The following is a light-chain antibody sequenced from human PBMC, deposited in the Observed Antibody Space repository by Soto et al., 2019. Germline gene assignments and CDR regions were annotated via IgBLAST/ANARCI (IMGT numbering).Light chain of an antibody. Sequence: EIVMTQSPATLSVSPGERATLSCRASQSVSSNLAWYQQKPGQAPKLLIYGASTRTTGIPARFSGSGSGTEFPLTITSLQYEDFAVYYCLQYTDWRTFGQGTKVEIK. CDR1: QSVSSN. J-gene: IGKJ1*01. V-gene: IGKV3-15*01. CDR2: GAS. CDR3: LQYTDWRT.